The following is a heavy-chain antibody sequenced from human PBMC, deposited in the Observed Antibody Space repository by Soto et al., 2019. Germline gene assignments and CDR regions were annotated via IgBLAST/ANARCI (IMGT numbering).Heavy chain of an antibody. V-gene: IGHV3-23*01. CDR1: GFTFSSYA. J-gene: IGHJ4*02. CDR3: ATTSSIAGAPAGFDY. D-gene: IGHD1-26*01. CDR2: ISGSGGST. Sequence: GGSLRLSCAASGFTFSSYAMSWVRQAPGKGLEWVSAISGSGGSTYYADSVKGRFTISRDNSKNTLYLQMNSLRAEDTAVYYCATTSSIAGAPAGFDYWGQGTLVTVSS.